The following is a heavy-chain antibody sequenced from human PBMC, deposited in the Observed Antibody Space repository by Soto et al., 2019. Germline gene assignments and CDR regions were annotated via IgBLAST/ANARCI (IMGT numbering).Heavy chain of an antibody. V-gene: IGHV3-11*01. CDR2: ISISGSTI. CDR1: GFTFSDYY. D-gene: IGHD5-12*01. CDR3: ARAPGHYDCWFDP. J-gene: IGHJ5*02. Sequence: QVQLVESGGGLVKPGGSLRLSCAASGFTFSDYYMSWIRQAPGKGLEWVSYISISGSTIYYAESVKGRFPISRNNAKKSLYLQVNSLRAEDTAVYYCARAPGHYDCWFDPWGQGSLVTVSS.